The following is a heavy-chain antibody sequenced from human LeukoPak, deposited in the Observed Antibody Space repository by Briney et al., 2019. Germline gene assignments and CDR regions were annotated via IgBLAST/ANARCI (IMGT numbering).Heavy chain of an antibody. CDR3: ARAPFTTGNDYDFYYYYMDV. CDR1: GGTFSSYA. CDR2: TIPIFGTA. D-gene: IGHD3-3*01. J-gene: IGHJ6*03. Sequence: SVKVSCKASGGTFSSYAISWVRQAPGQGLEWMGGTIPIFGTANYAQKFQGRVTITTDESTSTAYMELSSLRSEDTAVYYCARAPFTTGNDYDFYYYYMDVWGKGTTVTVSS. V-gene: IGHV1-69*05.